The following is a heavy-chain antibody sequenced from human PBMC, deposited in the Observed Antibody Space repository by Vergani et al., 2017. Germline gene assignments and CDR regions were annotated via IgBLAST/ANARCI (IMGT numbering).Heavy chain of an antibody. Sequence: QVQLQQWGAGLLKPSETLSLTCAVYGGSFSGYYWSWIRQPPGKGLEWIGEINHRGSTNYNPSLKSRVTISVDTSKNQFSLKLSSVTAADTAVYYCARGAKFDYWGQGTLVTVSS. CDR3: ARGAKFDY. J-gene: IGHJ4*02. V-gene: IGHV4-34*01. CDR2: INHRGST. CDR1: GGSFSGYY.